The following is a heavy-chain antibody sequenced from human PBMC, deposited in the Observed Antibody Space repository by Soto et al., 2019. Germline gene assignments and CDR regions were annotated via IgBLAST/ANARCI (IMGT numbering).Heavy chain of an antibody. CDR2: ISAFNGQT. D-gene: IGHD3-16*01. Sequence: QVQLVQSGDEVKKPGASVKVSCRASGYTFTSYGVSWVRQAPGQGLEWMGWISAFNGQTNYIQKVQGRVPVTTEASTSTAYMELSSLRSDASPVYYCARGGDYYYGLDVWDQGTTGIVS. CDR1: GYTFTSYG. J-gene: IGHJ6*02. CDR3: ARGGDYYYGLDV. V-gene: IGHV1-18*01.